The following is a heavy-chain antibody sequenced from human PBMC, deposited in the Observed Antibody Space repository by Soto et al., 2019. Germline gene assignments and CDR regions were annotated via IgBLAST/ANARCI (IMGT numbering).Heavy chain of an antibody. D-gene: IGHD2-21*02. Sequence: VASVKVSCKASGGTFSSYAVSWVRQAPGQGLEWMGGIIPIFGTANYAQKFQGRVTITADKSTSTAYMELSSLRSEDTAVYYCARDLPAYCGGDCYFDYWGQGTLVTVSS. J-gene: IGHJ4*02. CDR2: IIPIFGTA. CDR3: ARDLPAYCGGDCYFDY. V-gene: IGHV1-69*06. CDR1: GGTFSSYA.